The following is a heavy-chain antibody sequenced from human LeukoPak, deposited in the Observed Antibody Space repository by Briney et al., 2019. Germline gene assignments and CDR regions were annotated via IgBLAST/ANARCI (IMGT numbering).Heavy chain of an antibody. J-gene: IGHJ4*02. D-gene: IGHD3-10*01. V-gene: IGHV1-69*04. CDR1: GGTFSSYA. CDR3: ARDASGGSGSYYNEDYFDY. CDR2: IIPILGIA. Sequence: SVKVSCKASGGTFSSYAISWVRQAPGQGLEWMGRIIPILGIANYAQKFQGRVTITADKSTSTAYMELNSLRSEDTAVYYCARDASGGSGSYYNEDYFDYWGQGTLVTVSS.